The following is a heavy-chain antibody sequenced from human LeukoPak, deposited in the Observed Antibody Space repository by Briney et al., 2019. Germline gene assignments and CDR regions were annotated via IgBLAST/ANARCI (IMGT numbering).Heavy chain of an antibody. Sequence: GASVKVSGKATGYTFTGYYMHWLRQAPGPGLEWMGRINPNSGGTNYAQKFQGRVTMTRDTSISTAYMELSRLRSDDTAVYYCARDKQLLRRPGPIDYWGQGTLVTVSS. J-gene: IGHJ4*02. CDR3: ARDKQLLRRPGPIDY. CDR2: INPNSGGT. CDR1: GYTFTGYY. V-gene: IGHV1-2*06. D-gene: IGHD6-6*01.